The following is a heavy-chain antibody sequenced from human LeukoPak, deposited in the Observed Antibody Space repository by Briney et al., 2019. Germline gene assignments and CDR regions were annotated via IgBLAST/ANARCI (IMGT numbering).Heavy chain of an antibody. CDR1: GFTFSSYS. V-gene: IGHV3-21*01. J-gene: IGHJ5*02. CDR3: AREPNHYDVWSGSPP. Sequence: AGSLRLSCAASGFTFSSYSMNWLRQAPGKGLEWVSSISSSSSYIYYADSVKGRFTISRDNAKNSLYLQMNSLNAEDTAVYYCAREPNHYDVWSGSPPWGEGTLVTVSS. D-gene: IGHD3-3*01. CDR2: ISSSSSYI.